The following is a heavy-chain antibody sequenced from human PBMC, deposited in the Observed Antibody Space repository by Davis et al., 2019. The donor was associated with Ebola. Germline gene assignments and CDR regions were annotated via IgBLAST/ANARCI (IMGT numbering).Heavy chain of an antibody. Sequence: GESLKISCAASGFTFSSYGMHWVRQAPGKGLEWVAVIWYDGSNKYYADSVKGRFTISRDNAKNSLYLQMNSLRAEDTAVYYCARDKRYCTGGVCYDYYYGMDVWGQGTTVTVSS. D-gene: IGHD2-8*02. V-gene: IGHV3-33*01. CDR2: IWYDGSNK. J-gene: IGHJ6*02. CDR1: GFTFSSYG. CDR3: ARDKRYCTGGVCYDYYYGMDV.